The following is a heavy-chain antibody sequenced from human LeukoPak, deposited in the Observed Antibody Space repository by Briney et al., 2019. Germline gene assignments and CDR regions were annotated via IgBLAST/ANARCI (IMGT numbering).Heavy chain of an antibody. CDR3: ARDSVGDYELDP. J-gene: IGHJ5*02. D-gene: IGHD4-17*01. CDR2: IKQDGSEK. CDR1: GFTFSSYW. Sequence: PGGSLRLSCAASGFTFSSYWMSWVRQAPGRGLEWVANIKQDGSEKYYVDSVKGRFTISRDNAKNSLYLQMNSLRAEDTAVYYCARDSVGDYELDPWAREPWSPSPQ. V-gene: IGHV3-7*01.